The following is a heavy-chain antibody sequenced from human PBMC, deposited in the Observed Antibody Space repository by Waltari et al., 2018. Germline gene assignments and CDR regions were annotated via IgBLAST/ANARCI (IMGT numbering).Heavy chain of an antibody. J-gene: IGHJ3*02. CDR3: ARDMTMVVNGQAFDI. V-gene: IGHV1-46*01. CDR1: GYTFTSYY. CDR2: INPRGGST. Sequence: QVQLVQSGAEVKKPGASVKVSCKASGYTFTSYYMHWVRQAPGQGLEWMGIINPRGGSTSYAQKFQGRVTMTRDTSTSTVYMELSSLRSEDTAVYYCARDMTMVVNGQAFDIWGQGTMVTVSS. D-gene: IGHD3-10*01.